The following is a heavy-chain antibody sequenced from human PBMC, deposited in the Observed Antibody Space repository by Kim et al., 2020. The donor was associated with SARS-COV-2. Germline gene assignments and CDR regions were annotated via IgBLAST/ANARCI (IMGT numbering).Heavy chain of an antibody. Sequence: SETLSLTCSVYGGSFSESLNIYYWIWIRQPPGKGLEWIGEIDHRGRTTYNPSLRGRVTISIDTSKNQFSLKLSSVAAADTSVYYCASRVVPAALGLWGQG. CDR3: ASRVVPAALGL. J-gene: IGHJ1*01. V-gene: IGHV4-34*01. D-gene: IGHD2-2*01. CDR2: IDHRGRT. CDR1: GGSFSESLNIYY.